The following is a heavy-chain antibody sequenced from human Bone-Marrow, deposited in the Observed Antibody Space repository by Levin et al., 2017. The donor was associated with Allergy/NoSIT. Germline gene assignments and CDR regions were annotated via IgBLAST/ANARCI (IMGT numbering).Heavy chain of an antibody. CDR2: IYSGGST. D-gene: IGHD6-19*01. Sequence: SCAASGFTVSSNYMSWVRQAPGKGLEWVSVIYSGGSTYYAGSVKDRFTISRDNSKNTLYLQMNSLRAEDTAVYYCARDGQRSSGWYDFDYWGQGTLVTVSS. CDR1: GFTVSSNY. J-gene: IGHJ4*02. V-gene: IGHV3-66*01. CDR3: ARDGQRSSGWYDFDY.